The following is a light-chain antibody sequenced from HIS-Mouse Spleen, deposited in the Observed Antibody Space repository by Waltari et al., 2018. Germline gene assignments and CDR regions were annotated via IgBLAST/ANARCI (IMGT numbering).Light chain of an antibody. V-gene: IGLV2-14*03. CDR1: SSHVGGYNY. CDR3: SSYTSSSTLYV. Sequence: QSALTQPASVSGSPGQSIPISCPGTSSHVGGYNYVSWYQQHPGKAPKLMIYDVSNRPSGVSNRFSGSKSGNTASLTISGLQAEDEADYYCSSYTSSSTLYVFGTGTKVTVL. J-gene: IGLJ1*01. CDR2: DVS.